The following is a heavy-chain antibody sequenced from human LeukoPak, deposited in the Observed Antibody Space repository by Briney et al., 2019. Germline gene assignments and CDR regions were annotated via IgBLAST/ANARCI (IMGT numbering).Heavy chain of an antibody. J-gene: IGHJ4*02. Sequence: GESLKISCKGSGYSFTSYWIGWVRQMPGKGLEWMGIIYPGDSDTRYSPSFQGQVTISADKSISTAYLQWSSLKASDTAMYYCARLTYYYDSSGYYYQSRRYYFDYWGQGTLVTVSP. D-gene: IGHD3-22*01. V-gene: IGHV5-51*01. CDR2: IYPGDSDT. CDR1: GYSFTSYW. CDR3: ARLTYYYDSSGYYYQSRRYYFDY.